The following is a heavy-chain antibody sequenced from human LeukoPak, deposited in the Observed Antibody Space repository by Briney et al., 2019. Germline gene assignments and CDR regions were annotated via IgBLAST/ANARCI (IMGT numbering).Heavy chain of an antibody. V-gene: IGHV4-59*12. D-gene: IGHD6-13*01. Sequence: SETLSLTCTVSGGSISNYYWNWIRQPPGKGLEWIGYIYYTGNTNYNPSLKSRVTISVDTSKNQFSLRLTSVTAADTAMYYCARVSSSYSEIDNWGQGTLVTVSS. CDR3: ARVSSSYSEIDN. J-gene: IGHJ4*02. CDR1: GGSISNYY. CDR2: IYYTGNT.